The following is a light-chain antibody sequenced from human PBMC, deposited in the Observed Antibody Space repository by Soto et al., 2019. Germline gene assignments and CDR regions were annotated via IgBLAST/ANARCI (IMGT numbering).Light chain of an antibody. CDR1: QSVNAN. V-gene: IGKV3-15*01. J-gene: IGKJ1*01. CDR2: GAS. Sequence: EVVMTQSPATLSVSPGERATLSCRASQSVNANLAWYQQKPGQAPRLLIHGASNRATGIPARFSGSGFGTEFILTISSLQCEDFGVYYCQQYNTWLWTFGQGTKVEI. CDR3: QQYNTWLWT.